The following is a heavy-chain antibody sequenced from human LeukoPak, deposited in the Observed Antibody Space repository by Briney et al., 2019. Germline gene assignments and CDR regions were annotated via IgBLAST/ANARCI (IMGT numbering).Heavy chain of an antibody. D-gene: IGHD3-10*01. CDR3: ASRGRGVAKRYYYYYMDV. J-gene: IGHJ6*03. Sequence: KSSETLSLTCAVYGGSFSGYYWNWIRQPPGKGLEWIGEINHSGSTNYNPSLKSRVTISVDTSKNQFSLKLSSVTAADTAVYYCASRGRGVAKRYYYYYMDVWGKGTTVTVSS. CDR1: GGSFSGYY. V-gene: IGHV4-34*01. CDR2: INHSGST.